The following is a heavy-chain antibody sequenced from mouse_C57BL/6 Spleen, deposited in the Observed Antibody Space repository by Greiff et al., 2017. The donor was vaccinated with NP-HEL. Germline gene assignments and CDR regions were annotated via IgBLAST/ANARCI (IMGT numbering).Heavy chain of an antibody. V-gene: IGHV5-17*01. D-gene: IGHD2-10*01. CDR2: ISSGSGTI. CDR3: ARPPYYDYAMDY. CDR1: GFTFSDYG. J-gene: IGHJ4*01. Sequence: EVQLVESGGGLVKPGGSLKLSCAASGFTFSDYGMHWVRQAPEKGLEWVAYISSGSGTIYYADTVKGRFTISRDNAKNTLFLQMTSLRSEDTAMYYCARPPYYDYAMDYWGQGTSVTVSS.